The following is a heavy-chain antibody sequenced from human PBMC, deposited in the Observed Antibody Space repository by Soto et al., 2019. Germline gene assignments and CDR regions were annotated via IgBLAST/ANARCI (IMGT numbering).Heavy chain of an antibody. V-gene: IGHV1-69*12. CDR3: ASVDFDTLV. Sequence: QVQLVQSGAEVKKPGSSVKVSCKASGGTFSSYAISWVRQAPGQGLEWMGGIITIFGTGNYAQKFQGRVTITDDESTSTDYMELTSLRSEDTALYYRASVDFDTLVWGQGPLVTVSS. J-gene: IGHJ4*02. CDR2: IITIFGTG. CDR1: GGTFSSYA. D-gene: IGHD6-6*01.